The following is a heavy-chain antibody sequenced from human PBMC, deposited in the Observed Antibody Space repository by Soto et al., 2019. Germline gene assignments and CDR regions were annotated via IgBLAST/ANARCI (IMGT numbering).Heavy chain of an antibody. Sequence: SETLSLTCTVSGGSVTNSSYYWGWIRQSPGKGLEWIGSVYYRGRSYSKSSVKSRVTISVDTSKNRFSLSLNSVTASDTAVYFCVSQRTTVPTQAYFDYCGPGALVTVSS. CDR2: VYYRGRS. D-gene: IGHD4-17*01. V-gene: IGHV4-39*01. CDR1: GGSVTNSSYY. J-gene: IGHJ4*02. CDR3: VSQRTTVPTQAYFDY.